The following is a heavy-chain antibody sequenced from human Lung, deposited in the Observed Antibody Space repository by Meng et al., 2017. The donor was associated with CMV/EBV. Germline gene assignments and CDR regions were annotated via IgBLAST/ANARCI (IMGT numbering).Heavy chain of an antibody. CDR2: IDWDGDT. D-gene: IGHD4-17*01. V-gene: IGHV2-70*04. CDR3: ARILPGDWFHP. J-gene: IGHJ5*02. Sequence: SGPXLVKPTQSLTLTCTPSGLPHNTDKMRVSWLRQPPGKALEWLARIDWDGDTFYTDSLRTRLTISRDTSENQVVLTMTDVDPVDTATYYGARILPGDWFHPWXQGTXVTVSS. CDR1: GLPHNTDKMR.